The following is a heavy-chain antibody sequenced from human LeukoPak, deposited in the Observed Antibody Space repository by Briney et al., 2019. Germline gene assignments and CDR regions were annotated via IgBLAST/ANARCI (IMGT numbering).Heavy chain of an antibody. CDR2: ITISGDNT. CDR3: TTGLLTGRAADI. D-gene: IGHD3-10*01. V-gene: IGHV3-23*01. J-gene: IGHJ3*02. CDR1: GFTFSSRA. Sequence: GGSLRLSCAVSGFTFSSRAMSWVRQAPGKGLEWVSSITISGDNTLYADSVKGRFTISRDNSKNTLYLQMNSLRVEDTAVYYCTTGLLTGRAADIWGQGTMVTVSS.